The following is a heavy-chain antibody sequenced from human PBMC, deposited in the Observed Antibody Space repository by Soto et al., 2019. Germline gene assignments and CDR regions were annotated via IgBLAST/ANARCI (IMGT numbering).Heavy chain of an antibody. J-gene: IGHJ6*02. V-gene: IGHV3-23*01. D-gene: IGHD1-1*01. CDR3: VKGYWKGEV. Sequence: EVQLLESGGGLVQPGGSLRLSCAASGFTFSTYAMNWVRQAPGNGLEWVSAISGSGGSIHYADSVKGRFTISRDNSKNTLYLQMNSLRDEDTAVYPCVKGYWKGEVWGQGTTVTVSS. CDR2: ISGSGGSI. CDR1: GFTFSTYA.